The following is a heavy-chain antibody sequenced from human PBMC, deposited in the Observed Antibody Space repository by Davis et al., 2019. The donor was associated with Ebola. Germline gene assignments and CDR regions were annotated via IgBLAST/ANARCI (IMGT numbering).Heavy chain of an antibody. CDR2: IKQYGSEK. CDR3: ARVNGGYCRSTSYYRVGAFDI. D-gene: IGHD2-2*02. V-gene: IGHV3-7*01. Sequence: PGGSLRLSCAASAFTYSRYLISIVPEAPCKGPELVANIKQYGSEKSYVESVKGRFTISRDNAKNSLYLQMNSLRAEDTAVYYCARVNGGYCRSTSYYRVGAFDIWGKGTMVTVSS. CDR1: AFTYSRYL. J-gene: IGHJ3*02.